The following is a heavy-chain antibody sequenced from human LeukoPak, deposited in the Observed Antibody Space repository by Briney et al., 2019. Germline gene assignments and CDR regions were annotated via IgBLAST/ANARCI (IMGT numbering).Heavy chain of an antibody. CDR3: AKVKGYYDRSGYYGGS. CDR2: ITGNGGTT. CDR1: GFTFSNYA. J-gene: IGHJ5*02. Sequence: GGSLRLSCAASGFTFSNYAMTWVRQAPGKGLEWVSVITGNGGTTYYADSVKGRFTLSRDNSRNTLDPHMSSLRVEDTAVYYCAKVKGYYDRSGYYGGSWGQGTLVTVSS. D-gene: IGHD3-22*01. V-gene: IGHV3-23*01.